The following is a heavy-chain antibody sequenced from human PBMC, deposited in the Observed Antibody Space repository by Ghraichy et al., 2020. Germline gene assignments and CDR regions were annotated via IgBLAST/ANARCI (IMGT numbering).Heavy chain of an antibody. Sequence: LRLSCAVSGDSVSSSSAAWNWIRQSPSRGLEWLGRTYFRSKWNTDYAISVRSRISINPDTSKNHFSLQLNSVTPEDTAVYYCARDEQWLVYFASWGQGGLVTVSP. CDR3: ARDEQWLVYFAS. CDR1: GDSVSSSSAA. CDR2: TYFRSKWNT. J-gene: IGHJ4*02. V-gene: IGHV6-1*01. D-gene: IGHD6-19*01.